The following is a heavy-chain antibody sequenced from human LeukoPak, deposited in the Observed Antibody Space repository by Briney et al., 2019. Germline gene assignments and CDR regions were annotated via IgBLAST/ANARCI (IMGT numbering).Heavy chain of an antibody. Sequence: GGSLRLSCAASGFTFSSYWMSWVRQAPGKGLEWVANIKKDGSEKYYVDSVKGRFTISRDNAKNSLYLQMNSLRAEDTAVYYCASQYYYDSSGYYSTYYFDYWGQGTLVTVSS. CDR1: GFTFSSYW. V-gene: IGHV3-7*01. D-gene: IGHD3-22*01. CDR2: IKKDGSEK. J-gene: IGHJ4*02. CDR3: ASQYYYDSSGYYSTYYFDY.